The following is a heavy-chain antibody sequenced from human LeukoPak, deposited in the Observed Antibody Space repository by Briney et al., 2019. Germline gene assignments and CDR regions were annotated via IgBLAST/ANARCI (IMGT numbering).Heavy chain of an antibody. CDR3: ATHHPYGGKPVGFDY. CDR1: GYTHTELS. J-gene: IGHJ4*02. CDR2: FDPEDGEA. Sequence: GASVKVSCKVSGYTHTELSMHWVRQAPGKGLEWMGGFDPEDGEAIYAQKFQGRVTMTEDTSTDTAYMELSSLRSEDTAVYYCATHHPYGGKPVGFDYWGQGTLVTVSS. V-gene: IGHV1-24*01. D-gene: IGHD4-23*01.